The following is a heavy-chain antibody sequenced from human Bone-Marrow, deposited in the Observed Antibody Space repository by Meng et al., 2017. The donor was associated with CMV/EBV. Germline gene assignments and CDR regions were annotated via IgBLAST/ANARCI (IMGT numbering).Heavy chain of an antibody. CDR1: GGSFSGYY. V-gene: IGHV4-34*01. CDR3: ARGVDYYDSSGYYY. J-gene: IGHJ4*02. D-gene: IGHD3-22*01. CDR2: INHSGST. Sequence: QVQIKQLGAGLLKPSETLSLTCAVYGGSFSGYYWSWIRQPPGKGLEWIGEINHSGSTNYNPSLKSRVTISVDTSKNQFSLKLSSVTAADTAVYYCARGVDYYDSSGYYYWGQGTLVTVSS.